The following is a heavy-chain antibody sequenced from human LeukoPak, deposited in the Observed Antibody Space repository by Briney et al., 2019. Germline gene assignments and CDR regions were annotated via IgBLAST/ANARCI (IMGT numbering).Heavy chain of an antibody. CDR1: GGSISSSSYY. CDR3: ARRNIGLQANDY. V-gene: IGHV4-39*07. J-gene: IGHJ4*02. Sequence: SETLSLTCTVSGGSISSSSYYWGWIRQPPGKGLEWIGSIYYSGSTYYNPSLKSRVTISVDTSKNQFSLNLRSVTAADTAVYFCARRNIGLQANDYWGQGALVTVSS. CDR2: IYYSGST. D-gene: IGHD1/OR15-1a*01.